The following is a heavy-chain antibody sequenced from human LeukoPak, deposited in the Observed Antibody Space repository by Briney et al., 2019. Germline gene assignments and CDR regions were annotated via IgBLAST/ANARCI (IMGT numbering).Heavy chain of an antibody. CDR3: ARFSCSGGSCYSGHDY. V-gene: IGHV5-51*01. Sequence: GESLKISCKGSGYSFNTYWIGWVRQMPGKGLEWMGIIYPGDSDTKYSPSFQGQVTISADKSISTAYLQWSSLKASDTAMYYCARFSCSGGSCYSGHDYWGQGTLVTVSS. CDR2: IYPGDSDT. D-gene: IGHD2-15*01. J-gene: IGHJ4*02. CDR1: GYSFNTYW.